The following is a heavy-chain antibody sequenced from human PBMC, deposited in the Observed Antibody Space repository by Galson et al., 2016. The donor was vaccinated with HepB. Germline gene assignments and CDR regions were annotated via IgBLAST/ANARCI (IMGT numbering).Heavy chain of an antibody. V-gene: IGHV3-15*01. CDR3: TTGIHYDSSVANQTFDY. Sequence: KGRFTIPRDNSKNTLSLQMNSLNTEDTAVYYCTTGIHYDSSVANQTFDYWGQGTLVTVSS. J-gene: IGHJ4*02. D-gene: IGHD3-22*01.